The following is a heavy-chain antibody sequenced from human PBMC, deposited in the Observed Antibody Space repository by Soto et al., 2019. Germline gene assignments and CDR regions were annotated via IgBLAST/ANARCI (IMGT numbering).Heavy chain of an antibody. CDR1: GGSFSGYD. J-gene: IGHJ4*02. CDR2: INHSGST. D-gene: IGHD3-22*01. V-gene: IGHV4-34*01. CDR3: ARGEYYDSSGHIDY. Sequence: SETLCLTCAVYGGSFSGYDWSWIRQPPGKGLEWIGEINHSGSTNYNPSLKSRVTISVDTSKNQFSLKLSSVTAADTAVYYCARGEYYDSSGHIDYWGQGTLVTVSS.